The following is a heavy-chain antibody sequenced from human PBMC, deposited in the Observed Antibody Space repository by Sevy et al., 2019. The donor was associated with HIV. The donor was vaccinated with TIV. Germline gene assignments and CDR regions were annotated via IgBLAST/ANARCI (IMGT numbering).Heavy chain of an antibody. Sequence: ASVKVSCKASGYTFTAYYVHWVRQAPGQGLEWMGRINPNSSGTNYAQKFQGRVTMTRDTSISTAYMELSGLRYDDTAVYHCARAYYYDSSDYYFDDWGQGTLVTVSS. D-gene: IGHD3-22*01. CDR2: INPNSSGT. CDR1: GYTFTAYY. CDR3: ARAYYYDSSDYYFDD. J-gene: IGHJ4*02. V-gene: IGHV1-2*06.